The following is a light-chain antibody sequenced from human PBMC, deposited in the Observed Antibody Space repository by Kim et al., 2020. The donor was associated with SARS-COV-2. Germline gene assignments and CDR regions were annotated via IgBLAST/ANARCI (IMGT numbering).Light chain of an antibody. V-gene: IGKV1-27*01. J-gene: IGKJ1*01. Sequence: GDRATLSCRASQGISNYLAWFQLKPGKAPKLLIYDASALHPGVPARFSGSGSGTDFTLTVTSLQPEDVATYYCQKCDSAPWTFGQGTKVDIK. CDR3: QKCDSAPWT. CDR2: DAS. CDR1: QGISNY.